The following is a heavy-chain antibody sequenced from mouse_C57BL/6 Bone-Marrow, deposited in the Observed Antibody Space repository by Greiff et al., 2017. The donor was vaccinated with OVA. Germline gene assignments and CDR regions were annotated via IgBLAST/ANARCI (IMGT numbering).Heavy chain of an antibody. V-gene: IGHV12-3*01. CDR2: ITHSGET. Sequence: VQGVESGPGLVKPSQSLFLTCSITGFPITSGYYWIWIRQSPGKPLEWMGYITHSGETFYNPSLQSPISITRETSKNQFFLQLNSVTTEDTAMYYCAGVNYYGSSHWYFDVWGTGTTVTVSS. D-gene: IGHD1-1*01. CDR3: AGVNYYGSSHWYFDV. CDR1: GFPITSGYY. J-gene: IGHJ1*03.